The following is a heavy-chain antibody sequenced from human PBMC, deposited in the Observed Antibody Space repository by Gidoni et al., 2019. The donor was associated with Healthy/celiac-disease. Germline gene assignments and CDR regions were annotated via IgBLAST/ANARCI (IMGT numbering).Heavy chain of an antibody. CDR2: IYYSGST. Sequence: QVQLQESGPGLVKPSETLSLTCTVSGGSISSYYWSWIRQPPGKGLEWIGYIYYSGSTNYNPSLKSRVTISVDTSKNQFSLKLSSVTAADTAVYYCARQGEPYGGIPRFDYWGQGTLVTVSS. D-gene: IGHD4-17*01. J-gene: IGHJ4*02. CDR1: GGSISSYY. CDR3: ARQGEPYGGIPRFDY. V-gene: IGHV4-59*08.